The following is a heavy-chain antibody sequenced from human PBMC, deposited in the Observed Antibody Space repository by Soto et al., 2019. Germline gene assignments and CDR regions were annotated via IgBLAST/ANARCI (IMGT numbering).Heavy chain of an antibody. V-gene: IGHV4-39*01. Sequence: KPSETLSLTCTVSGGSISSSSYYWGWIRQPPGKGLEWIGSIYYSGSTYYNPSLKSRVTISVDTSKNQFSLKLSSVTAADTAVYYCASLGSYYDFWSGYFHYYGMDVWGQGTTVTVSS. CDR1: GGSISSSSYY. J-gene: IGHJ6*02. CDR3: ASLGSYYDFWSGYFHYYGMDV. CDR2: IYYSGST. D-gene: IGHD3-3*01.